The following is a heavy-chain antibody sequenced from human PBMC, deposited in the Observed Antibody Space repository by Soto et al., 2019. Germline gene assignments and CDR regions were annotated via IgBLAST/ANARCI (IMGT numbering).Heavy chain of an antibody. Sequence: QVQLVQSGAEVVKPGSSVKVSCKASGDTFDTFAISWVRQAPGPGLEWMGGIIPIFRTPDYGQKFQGRVTITADESTSTAYMELSRLRSEDTAVYYCARDKDREQLGGNYYSTLDVWGQGTTVTVSS. J-gene: IGHJ6*02. CDR2: IIPIFRTP. D-gene: IGHD1-1*01. CDR3: ARDKDREQLGGNYYSTLDV. CDR1: GDTFDTFA. V-gene: IGHV1-69*12.